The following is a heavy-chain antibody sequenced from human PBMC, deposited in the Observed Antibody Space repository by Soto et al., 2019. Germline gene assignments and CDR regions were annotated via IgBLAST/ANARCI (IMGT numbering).Heavy chain of an antibody. J-gene: IGHJ6*02. Sequence: GESLKISCEGSGYNFPYFWITWVRQMPGKGLEWMGTIDPSDSYTDYSPSFQGHVSLSADKSSSTAYLQWSSLKASDTAMYYCARHGSGYGGSYYYYYGMDVWGQGTTVTVSS. CDR3: ARHGSGYGGSYYYYYGMDV. CDR1: GYNFPYFW. V-gene: IGHV5-10-1*01. CDR2: IDPSDSYT. D-gene: IGHD5-12*01.